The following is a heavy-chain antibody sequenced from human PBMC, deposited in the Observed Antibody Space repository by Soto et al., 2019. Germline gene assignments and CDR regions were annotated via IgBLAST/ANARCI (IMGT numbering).Heavy chain of an antibody. CDR3: ARGKGFTIFGVVITDAFDI. CDR1: GGSISSGGYY. V-gene: IGHV4-31*03. CDR2: IYYSGST. Sequence: LSLTCTVSGGSISSGGYYWSWIRQHPGKGLEWIGYIYYSGSTYYNPSLKSRVTISVDTSKNQFSLKLSSVTAADTAAYYCARGKGFTIFGVVITDAFDIWGQGTMVTVSS. J-gene: IGHJ3*02. D-gene: IGHD3-3*01.